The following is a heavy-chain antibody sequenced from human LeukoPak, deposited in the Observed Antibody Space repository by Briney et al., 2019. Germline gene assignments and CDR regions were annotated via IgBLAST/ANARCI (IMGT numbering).Heavy chain of an antibody. Sequence: PSETLSLTCTVSGGSISSYYWSWIRQPPGKGLEWIGYIYYSGSTNYNPSLKSRVTISVDTSKNQFSLKLSSVTAADTAVYYCAREIYGSGSYYDDHFDYWGQGTLVTVSS. D-gene: IGHD3-10*01. CDR3: AREIYGSGSYYDDHFDY. V-gene: IGHV4-59*12. J-gene: IGHJ4*02. CDR1: GGSISSYY. CDR2: IYYSGST.